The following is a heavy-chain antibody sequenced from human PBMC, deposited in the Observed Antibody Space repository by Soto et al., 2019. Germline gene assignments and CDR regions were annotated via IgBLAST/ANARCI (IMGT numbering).Heavy chain of an antibody. J-gene: IGHJ6*04. Sequence: ASVKVSCKASGYTFTGYYVHWVRQAPGQGLEWMGWINPNSGDTYLAERFQGRVTMNRDTSIGTAYMELRGLTSDETDENYLAKGWAIGETGTRVYLSNAMDVWGKGTTVTVSS. V-gene: IGHV1-2*02. CDR1: GYTFTGYY. CDR2: INPNSGDT. CDR3: AKGWAIGETGTRVYLSNAMDV. D-gene: IGHD1-7*01.